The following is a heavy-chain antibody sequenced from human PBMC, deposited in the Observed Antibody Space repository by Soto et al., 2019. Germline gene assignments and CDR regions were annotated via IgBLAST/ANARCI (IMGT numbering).Heavy chain of an antibody. V-gene: IGHV3-53*01. CDR3: AKDLAPGGGYSPYYYYYGMDV. Sequence: GGSLRLSCAASGFTGSSNYMSWVRQAPGKGLEWVSVIYSGGSTYYADSVKGRFTISRDNSKNTLYLQMNSLRAEDTAVYYCAKDLAPGGGYSPYYYYYGMDVWGQGTTVTVS. CDR2: IYSGGST. J-gene: IGHJ6*02. D-gene: IGHD2-21*01. CDR1: GFTGSSNY.